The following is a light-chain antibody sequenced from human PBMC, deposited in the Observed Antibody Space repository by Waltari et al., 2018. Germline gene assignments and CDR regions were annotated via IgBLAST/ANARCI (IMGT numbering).Light chain of an antibody. CDR1: QSVSRA. CDR2: GAS. J-gene: IGKJ1*01. CDR3: QHYERLPAT. Sequence: EIVLTQSPGTLSLSPGERATLSGRASQSVSRALSWYQQKPGQAPRLLIYGASNRATGIPDRFRGSGSGTDFSLTISRLDPEDVAVYYCQHYERLPATFGQGTKVEIK. V-gene: IGKV3-20*01.